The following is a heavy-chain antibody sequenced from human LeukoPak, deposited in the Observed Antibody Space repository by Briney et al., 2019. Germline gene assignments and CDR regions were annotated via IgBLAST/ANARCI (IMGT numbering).Heavy chain of an antibody. Sequence: ASVKVSCKASGGTFSSYAISWVRQAPGQGVEWMGGIIPIFGTANYAQKFQGRVTITADKSTSTAYMELSSLRSEDTAVYYCARARIAAAGDYFDYWGQGTLVTVSS. D-gene: IGHD6-13*01. J-gene: IGHJ4*02. CDR1: GGTFSSYA. CDR2: IIPIFGTA. CDR3: ARARIAAAGDYFDY. V-gene: IGHV1-69*06.